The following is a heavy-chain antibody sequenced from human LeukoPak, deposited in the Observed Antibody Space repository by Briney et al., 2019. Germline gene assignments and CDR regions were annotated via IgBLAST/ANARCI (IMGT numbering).Heavy chain of an antibody. V-gene: IGHV3-66*01. CDR3: AKVKWELLQTHHYFDY. D-gene: IGHD1-26*01. Sequence: GGSLRLSCAVSGFTVSTNYMSWVRQAAGKGLEWVSLMYTDGGTLYADSVKGRFTISRDNSKNTLYLQMNSLRAEDTAVYNCAKVKWELLQTHHYFDYWGQGTLVTVSS. J-gene: IGHJ4*02. CDR2: MYTDGGT. CDR1: GFTVSTNY.